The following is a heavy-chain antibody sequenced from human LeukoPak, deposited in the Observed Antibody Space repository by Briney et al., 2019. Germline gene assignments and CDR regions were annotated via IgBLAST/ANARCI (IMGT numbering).Heavy chain of an antibody. CDR2: IYTSGST. V-gene: IGHV4-61*02. CDR1: GGSISRGSYY. Sequence: KSSQTLSLTCTVSGGSISRGSYYWSWIRQPAGKGLEWIGCIYTSGSTNYNPSLKSRVTISVDTSKNQFSLKLSSVTAADTALYYCARRTVTNGWFRIDYWGQGSLVIVSS. D-gene: IGHD6-19*01. J-gene: IGHJ4*02. CDR3: ARRTVTNGWFRIDY.